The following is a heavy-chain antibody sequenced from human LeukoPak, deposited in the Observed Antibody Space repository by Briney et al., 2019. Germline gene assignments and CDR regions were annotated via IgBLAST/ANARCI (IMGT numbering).Heavy chain of an antibody. V-gene: IGHV4-39*07. D-gene: IGHD2-2*01. J-gene: IGHJ5*02. CDR2: IYNGDT. CDR3: AKTRSTSRQPNWFDP. Sequence: SETLSLTCTVSSGSISTNDYYWGWIRQPPEQRLEWIGSIYNGDTYYNPSLKSRVTISVDTSKNQFSLKVASVTAADTAVYYCAKTRSTSRQPNWFDPWGQGTLVTVSS. CDR1: SGSISTNDYY.